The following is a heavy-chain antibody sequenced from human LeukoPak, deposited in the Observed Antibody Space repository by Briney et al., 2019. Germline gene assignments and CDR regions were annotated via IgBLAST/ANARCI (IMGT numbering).Heavy chain of an antibody. CDR2: IWYDGSNK. D-gene: IGHD3-10*01. V-gene: IGHV3-33*06. Sequence: GGSLRPSCAASGFTFSSYGMHWVRQAPGKGLEWVAVIWYDGSNKYYADSVKGRFTISRDNSKNTLYLQMNSLRAEDTAVYYCAKDAYYGSHGIGYFDYWGQGTLVTVSS. CDR3: AKDAYYGSHGIGYFDY. J-gene: IGHJ4*02. CDR1: GFTFSSYG.